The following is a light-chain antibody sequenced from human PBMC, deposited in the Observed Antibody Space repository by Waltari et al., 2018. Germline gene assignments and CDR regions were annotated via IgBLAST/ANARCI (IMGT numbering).Light chain of an antibody. CDR2: DVS. CDR3: NSDTGSNSWV. CDR1: NSDIGFYNY. J-gene: IGLJ3*02. Sequence: QSALTQPASVSGSPGQSITISCTGTNSDIGFYNYVSWYRQYPGKAPKLIIHDVSERPSGVSSRFSASKSGNTASLTISGLQADDEADYYCNSDTGSNSWVFGGGTKVTVL. V-gene: IGLV2-14*01.